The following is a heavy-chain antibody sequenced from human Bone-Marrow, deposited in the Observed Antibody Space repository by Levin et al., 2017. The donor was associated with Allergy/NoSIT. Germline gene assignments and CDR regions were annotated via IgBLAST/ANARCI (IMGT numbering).Heavy chain of an antibody. Sequence: PSETLSLTCSVSGGSVSISSHWWSWIRQSPGKPLEWIGNVYYTGSTAYNPVLESRVDLSVDTSKNQFSLKLTSVTVADTAVYYCARVTGGYDYWSNYRVIGYYCDSWGQGTLVTVSS. J-gene: IGHJ4*02. V-gene: IGHV4-61*01. CDR3: ARVTGGYDYWSNYRVIGYYCDS. CDR2: VYYTGST. CDR1: GGSVSISSHW. D-gene: IGHD3-3*01.